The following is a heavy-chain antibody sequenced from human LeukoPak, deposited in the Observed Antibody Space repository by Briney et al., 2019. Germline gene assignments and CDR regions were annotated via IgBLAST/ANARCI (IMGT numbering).Heavy chain of an antibody. CDR1: GFTFSSYD. V-gene: IGHV3-13*01. CDR3: ARAVSSGWYGD. J-gene: IGHJ4*02. CDR2: IGPAGDT. Sequence: GGSLRLSCAASGFTFSSYDRHWVRQATGKGLEWVSAIGPAGDTYYPGSVKGRFTISRENAKNALYLQMNSLRAGDTAVYYCARAVSSGWYGDWGQGTLVTVSS. D-gene: IGHD6-19*01.